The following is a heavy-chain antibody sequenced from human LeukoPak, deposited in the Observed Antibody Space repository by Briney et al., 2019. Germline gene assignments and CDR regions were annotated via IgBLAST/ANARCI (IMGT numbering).Heavy chain of an antibody. J-gene: IGHJ6*03. CDR2: ISAYNGNT. V-gene: IGHV1-18*01. CDR3: ATVRWCGEVGQPHYYYYMDV. D-gene: IGHD3-10*01. Sequence: GASVKVSCTASGYTFTSYGISWVRQAPGQGLEWMGWISAYNGNTNYAQKLQGRVTMTTDKSTSTAYMQLKSLRSDDTAVDYCATVRWCGEVGQPHYYYYMDVWGKGTTVTVSS. CDR1: GYTFTSYG.